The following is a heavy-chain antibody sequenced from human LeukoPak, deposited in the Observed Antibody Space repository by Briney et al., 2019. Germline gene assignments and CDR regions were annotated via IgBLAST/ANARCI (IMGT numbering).Heavy chain of an antibody. CDR3: ARFLTVASRNEKYFDC. V-gene: IGHV5-51*01. J-gene: IGHJ4*02. D-gene: IGHD6-6*01. Sequence: GESLKISCKGSGYSFTSYWIGWVRQMPGKGLEWMGIIYPGDSDTRYSPSFQGQVTISADKSISTAYLQWSSLKASDTAIYYCARFLTVASRNEKYFDCWGQGTLVTVSS. CDR1: GYSFTSYW. CDR2: IYPGDSDT.